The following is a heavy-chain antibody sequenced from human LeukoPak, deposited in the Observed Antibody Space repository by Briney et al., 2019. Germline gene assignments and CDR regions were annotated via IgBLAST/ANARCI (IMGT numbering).Heavy chain of an antibody. Sequence: GGSLRLSCAASGFTFSSYAMSWVRQAPGKGLEWVSAISGSGGSTYYADSVKGRFTISRDNSKNTLYLQMNSLRAEDTAVYYCAKVKRSDWQQLVQDYYYMDVWGKGTTVTVSS. CDR1: GFTFSSYA. CDR2: ISGSGGST. D-gene: IGHD6-13*01. CDR3: AKVKRSDWQQLVQDYYYMDV. J-gene: IGHJ6*03. V-gene: IGHV3-23*01.